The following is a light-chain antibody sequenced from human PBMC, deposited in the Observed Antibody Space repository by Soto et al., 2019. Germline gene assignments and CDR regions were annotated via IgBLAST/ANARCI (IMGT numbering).Light chain of an antibody. J-gene: IGLJ1*01. CDR3: SSYTTSSTYV. CDR1: SGDVGGYNY. CDR2: DVS. V-gene: IGLV2-14*03. Sequence: QSVLTQPRSVSGSPGQSVTISCTGTSGDVGGYNYVSWYQQHPGKAPKLMIYDVSNRPSGVSNRFSGFKSANTASLTISGLHAEDEADYYCSSYTTSSTYVFGTGTKVTVL.